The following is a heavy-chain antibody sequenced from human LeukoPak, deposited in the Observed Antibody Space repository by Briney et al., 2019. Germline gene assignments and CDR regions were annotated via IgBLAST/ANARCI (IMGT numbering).Heavy chain of an antibody. V-gene: IGHV3-23*01. D-gene: IGHD3-9*01. Sequence: GGSLRLSCAASGFTFSSYAMSWVRQAPGKGLEWVSAISGSGGSTYYADSVKGRFTISRDNSKNTLYLQMNSLRAEDTAVYYCVIPVGDYDILTGSNWFDPWGQGTLVTVSS. CDR1: GFTFSSYA. CDR3: VIPVGDYDILTGSNWFDP. CDR2: ISGSGGST. J-gene: IGHJ5*02.